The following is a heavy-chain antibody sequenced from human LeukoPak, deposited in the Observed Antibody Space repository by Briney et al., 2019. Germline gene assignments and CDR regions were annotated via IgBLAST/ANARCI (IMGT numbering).Heavy chain of an antibody. CDR2: IYYSGST. Sequence: KPSETLSLTCTVSGGSISSYYWSWIRQPPGKGLEWIGYIYYSGSTNYNPTLKSRVTISVDTSKNQFSLKLSSVPAADTAVYYCARLTYYYDSSGYPPAFDIWGQGTMVTVSS. J-gene: IGHJ3*02. D-gene: IGHD3-22*01. CDR3: ARLTYYYDSSGYPPAFDI. V-gene: IGHV4-59*08. CDR1: GGSISSYY.